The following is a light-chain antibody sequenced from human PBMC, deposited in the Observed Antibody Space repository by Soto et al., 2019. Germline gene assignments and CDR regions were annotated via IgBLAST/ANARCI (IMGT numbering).Light chain of an antibody. CDR1: QGISTR. V-gene: IGKV1-12*01. J-gene: IGKJ1*01. CDR3: QQADSIPWT. CDR2: AAS. Sequence: DIQMTQSPSSVSASVGDRVTITCRASQGISTRLAWYQQKPGQAPKLLIYAASSLQSGVRSRFSGSGSGTDFTLTISSLQPEDVAAYYCQQADSIPWTFGQGTKVEIK.